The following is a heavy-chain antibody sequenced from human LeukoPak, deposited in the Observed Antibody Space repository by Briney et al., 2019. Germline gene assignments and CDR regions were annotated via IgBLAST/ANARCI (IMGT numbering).Heavy chain of an antibody. Sequence: GGSLRLSCAASGFTFSSYDMHWVRQATGKGLEWVSGIGIAGDTHYPDSVRGRFTIFRENAKNSLYLQMNSLRAEDTAVYYCARAQPPYHGRLDSWGQGILVTVSS. V-gene: IGHV3-13*01. CDR2: IGIAGDT. CDR1: GFTFSSYD. CDR3: ARAQPPYHGRLDS. D-gene: IGHD3-16*01. J-gene: IGHJ5*01.